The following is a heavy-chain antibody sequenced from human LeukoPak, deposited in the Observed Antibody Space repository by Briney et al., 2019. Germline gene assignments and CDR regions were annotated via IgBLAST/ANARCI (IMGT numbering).Heavy chain of an antibody. J-gene: IGHJ5*02. Sequence: GASVKVSCKASGYTFTGYYMHWVRQAPGQGLEWMGWINPNSGGTNYAQKFQGRVTMTRDTSISTAYMELSRLRSDDTAVYYCARDLSITMIVVASNWFDPWSQGTLVTVSS. D-gene: IGHD3-22*01. CDR1: GYTFTGYY. CDR2: INPNSGGT. CDR3: ARDLSITMIVVASNWFDP. V-gene: IGHV1-2*02.